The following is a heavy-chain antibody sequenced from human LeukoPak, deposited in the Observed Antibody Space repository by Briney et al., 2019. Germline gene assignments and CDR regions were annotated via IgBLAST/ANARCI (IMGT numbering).Heavy chain of an antibody. J-gene: IGHJ3*02. CDR3: AAGWLLLGAFDI. V-gene: IGHV3-30-3*01. CDR2: ISYDGSNK. Sequence: SCKASGYTFTSYYMHWVRQAPGKGLEWVAVISYDGSNKYYADSVKGRFTISRDNTKNTLYLQMNSLRAEDTAVYYCAAGWLLLGAFDIWGQGTMVTVSS. CDR1: GYTFTSYY. D-gene: IGHD3-3*01.